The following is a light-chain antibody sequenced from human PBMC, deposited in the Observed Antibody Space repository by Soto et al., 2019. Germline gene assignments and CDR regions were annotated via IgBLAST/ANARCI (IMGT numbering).Light chain of an antibody. CDR2: KAS. CDR1: QSISNW. J-gene: IGKJ2*01. Sequence: DIPMTQSPSTLSASVGDRVTITCRASQSISNWLAWYQQKPGKAPKLLIYKASSLKSGVPSRFSGSGSGTEFTLTISSLQPDDFATYYCQQYNNYPYTFGPGTNLEIK. V-gene: IGKV1-5*03. CDR3: QQYNNYPYT.